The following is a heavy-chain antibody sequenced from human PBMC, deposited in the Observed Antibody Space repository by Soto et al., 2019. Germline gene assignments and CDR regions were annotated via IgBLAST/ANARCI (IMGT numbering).Heavy chain of an antibody. Sequence: GGSLRLSCAASGFTFSSYAMSWVRQAPGKGLEWVSAISGSGGSTYYADSVKGRFTISRDNSKNTLYLQMNSPRAEDTAVYYCASLSGWYLNYYYGMDVWGQGTTVTVSS. CDR3: ASLSGWYLNYYYGMDV. J-gene: IGHJ6*02. CDR2: ISGSGGST. V-gene: IGHV3-23*01. D-gene: IGHD6-19*01. CDR1: GFTFSSYA.